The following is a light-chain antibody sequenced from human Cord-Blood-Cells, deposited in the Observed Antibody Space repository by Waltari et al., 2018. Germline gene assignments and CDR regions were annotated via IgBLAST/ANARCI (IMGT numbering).Light chain of an antibody. CDR2: DVS. CDR1: RSDVGGSNY. Sequence: QSALTQPASVSGSPGQSITISCTGTRSDVGGSNYVSWYQQHPGKAPKLMIYDVSNRSSGVSNRFSGSKSGNTASLTISGLQAEDEADYYCSSYTSSNPYVFGTGTKVTVL. V-gene: IGLV2-14*03. J-gene: IGLJ1*01. CDR3: SSYTSSNPYV.